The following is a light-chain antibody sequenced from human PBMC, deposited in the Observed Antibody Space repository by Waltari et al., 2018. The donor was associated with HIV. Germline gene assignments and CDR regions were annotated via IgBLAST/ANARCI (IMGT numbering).Light chain of an antibody. CDR1: RTNVGDYNY. V-gene: IGLV2-11*01. CDR2: DVN. CDR3: CSYAGTYTYV. J-gene: IGLJ1*01. Sequence: QSALTQPRSVSGSPGQSVTISCTGTRTNVGDYNYVSWYQQHPDKATKLMIFDVNQRPSGVPDRFSGSKSGNTASLTISGLQAEDEADYYCCSYAGTYTYVFGSGTKVTVL.